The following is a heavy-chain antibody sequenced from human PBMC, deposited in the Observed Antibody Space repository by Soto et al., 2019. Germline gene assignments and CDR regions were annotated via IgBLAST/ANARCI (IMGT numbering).Heavy chain of an antibody. V-gene: IGHV3-66*01. CDR2: IYSGGST. CDR1: GFTVSSNY. CDR3: ARERPLYDILTGYYNDAFDI. Sequence: LSLTCAASGFTVSSNYMSWVRQAPGKGLEWVSVIYSGGSTYYADSVKGRFTISRDNSKNTLYLQMNSLRAEDTAVYYCARERPLYDILTGYYNDAFDIWGQGTMVTVSS. D-gene: IGHD3-9*01. J-gene: IGHJ3*02.